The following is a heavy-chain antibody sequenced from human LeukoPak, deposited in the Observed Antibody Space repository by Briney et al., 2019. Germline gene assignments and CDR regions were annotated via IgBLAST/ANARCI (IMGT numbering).Heavy chain of an antibody. Sequence: GGSLRLSCAAAGFTFSSYAMHWVRQAPGKGLEWVAVISYDGSNKYYADSVKGRFTISRDSSKNTLYLQMNSLRAEDTAVYYCARGGIAVAGRIDYWGQGTLVTVSS. D-gene: IGHD6-19*01. J-gene: IGHJ4*02. V-gene: IGHV3-30-3*01. CDR3: ARGGIAVAGRIDY. CDR1: GFTFSSYA. CDR2: ISYDGSNK.